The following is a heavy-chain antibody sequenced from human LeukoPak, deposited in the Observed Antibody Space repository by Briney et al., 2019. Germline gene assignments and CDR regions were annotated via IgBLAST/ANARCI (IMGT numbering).Heavy chain of an antibody. D-gene: IGHD6-13*01. Sequence: SETLSLTCTVSGGSISSSSYYWGWVRQPPGKGLEYIGTIFYVGDTHYNPSLESRLTISVDTSKNQFSLKLRSVTAADSAVYYCARTSGSRYAYDDYWGQGTLVTVSS. CDR1: GGSISSSSYY. J-gene: IGHJ4*02. V-gene: IGHV4-39*01. CDR2: IFYVGDT. CDR3: ARTSGSRYAYDDY.